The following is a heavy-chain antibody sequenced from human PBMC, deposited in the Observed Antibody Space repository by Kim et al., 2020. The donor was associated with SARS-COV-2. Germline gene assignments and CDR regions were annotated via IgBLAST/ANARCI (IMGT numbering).Heavy chain of an antibody. V-gene: IGHV3-23*01. CDR3: AKGHTETIGGIDY. J-gene: IGHJ4*02. D-gene: IGHD1-26*01. Sequence: YADAVKGRFPVSRDNAKNTLYLQMTSLRAEDTALYYCAKGHTETIGGIDYWGQGTLVTVSS.